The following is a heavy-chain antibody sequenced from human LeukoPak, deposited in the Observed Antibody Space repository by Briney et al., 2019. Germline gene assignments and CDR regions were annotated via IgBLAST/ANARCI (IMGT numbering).Heavy chain of an antibody. J-gene: IGHJ4*02. V-gene: IGHV4-34*01. CDR1: GGSFSGYY. CDR2: INHSGST. CDR3: ARAYYDFWSGYYTGLYFDY. D-gene: IGHD3-3*01. Sequence: PSETLSLTCAVYGGSFSGYYWSWIRQPPGKGLEWIGEINHSGSTNYNPSLKSRVTISVDTSKNQFSLKLSSVTAADTAVYYCARAYYDFWSGYYTGLYFDYWGQGTLVTVSS.